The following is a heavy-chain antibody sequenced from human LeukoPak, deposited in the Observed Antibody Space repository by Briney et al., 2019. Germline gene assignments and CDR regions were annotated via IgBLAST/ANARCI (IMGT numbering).Heavy chain of an antibody. CDR2: ISGSGGST. J-gene: IGHJ3*02. V-gene: IGHV3-23*01. CDR3: AKGVAPSGDYVWGSYRSTNDAFDI. CDR1: GFTFSSYA. D-gene: IGHD3-16*02. Sequence: PGGSLRLSCAASGFTFSSYAMSWVRQAPGKGLEWVSAISGSGGSTYYADSVKGRFTISRDNSKNTLYLQMNSLRAEDTAVYYCAKGVAPSGDYVWGSYRSTNDAFDIWGQGTMVTVSS.